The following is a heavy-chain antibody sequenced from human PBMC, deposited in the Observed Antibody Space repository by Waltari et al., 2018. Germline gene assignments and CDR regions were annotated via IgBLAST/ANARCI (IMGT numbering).Heavy chain of an antibody. CDR2: ISYNERNI. J-gene: IGHJ6*02. CDR1: EFTFRSYA. V-gene: IGHV3-30*04. Sequence: VQLVESGGGVVQPGRSLRLSCAASEFTFRSYAMHWVRQAPGKGLEWVAVISYNERNIYYVDSVKGRFIISRDNSRKMLYLQMNSLRTEDTAVYYCARDYCDRTNCHGMDVWGQGTTVTVSS. D-gene: IGHD3-22*01. CDR3: ARDYCDRTNCHGMDV.